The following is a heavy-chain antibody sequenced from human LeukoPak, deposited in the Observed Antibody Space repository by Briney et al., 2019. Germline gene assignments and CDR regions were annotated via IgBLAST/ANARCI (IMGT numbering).Heavy chain of an antibody. Sequence: SETLSLTCTVSGGSISSGDYYWSWIRQPPGKGLEWIGYFYYSGSTYYNPSLKSRVTISVDTSKNQFSLKLSSVTADDTVVYYCARPYYYDCRIDPWGQGTLVTVSS. V-gene: IGHV4-30-4*01. CDR3: ARPYYYDCRIDP. CDR2: FYYSGST. J-gene: IGHJ5*02. D-gene: IGHD3-22*01. CDR1: GGSISSGDYY.